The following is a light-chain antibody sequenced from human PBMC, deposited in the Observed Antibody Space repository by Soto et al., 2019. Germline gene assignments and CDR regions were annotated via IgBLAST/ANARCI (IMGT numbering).Light chain of an antibody. V-gene: IGLV2-14*02. CDR2: DVS. Sequence: QLVLTQPASVSGSPGQSIAISCTGTSSDVGSHDLVSWYQQQSGKVPKLIIYDVSSRPSGVSNRFSGSKSGNTASLTISGLQAEDEADYYCSSFTSTTTYVFGTGTKLTVL. CDR3: SSFTSTTTYV. CDR1: SSDVGSHDL. J-gene: IGLJ1*01.